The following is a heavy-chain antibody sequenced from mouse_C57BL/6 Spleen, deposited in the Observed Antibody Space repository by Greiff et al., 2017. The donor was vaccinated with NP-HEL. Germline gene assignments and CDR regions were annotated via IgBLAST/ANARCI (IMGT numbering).Heavy chain of an antibody. CDR2: ISSGGSYT. D-gene: IGHD1-1*01. J-gene: IGHJ2*01. Sequence: EVKLEESGGDLVKPGGSLKLSCAASGFTFSSYGMSWVRQTPDKRLEWVATISSGGSYTYYPDSVKGRLTISRDNAKNTLYLQMSRLKSEDTAMYYCARHDYYGSSFYYFDYWGQGTTLTVSS. CDR1: GFTFSSYG. CDR3: ARHDYYGSSFYYFDY. V-gene: IGHV5-6*02.